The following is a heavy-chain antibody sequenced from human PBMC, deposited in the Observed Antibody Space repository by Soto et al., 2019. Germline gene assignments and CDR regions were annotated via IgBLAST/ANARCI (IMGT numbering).Heavy chain of an antibody. CDR2: INQDGSTK. CDR3: ARIGYSSSSLDY. Sequence: PGGSLRLSCAASGFTFSNYWMTWVRQAPGKGLEWVANINQDGSTKYYLDSVKGRFTISRDNAKNSVYLQMNSVRAEDTAVYYRARIGYSSSSLDYWGQGTPVTVS. V-gene: IGHV3-7*01. J-gene: IGHJ4*02. D-gene: IGHD6-6*01. CDR1: GFTFSNYW.